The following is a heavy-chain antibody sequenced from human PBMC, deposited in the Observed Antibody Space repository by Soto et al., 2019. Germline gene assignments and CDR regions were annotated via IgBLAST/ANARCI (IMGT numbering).Heavy chain of an antibody. CDR2: ISGSNGAK. CDR3: TKIRGYGGY. CDR1: GITLSSYA. D-gene: IGHD5-18*01. Sequence: SLRLSCVGSGITLSSYAMTWVRQARGKGLEWVSTISGSNGAKHYAASVRGRFTISRDPSMNTLFLQMDSLTADDTAVYYCTKIRGYGGYWGQGAQVTVSS. V-gene: IGHV3-23*01. J-gene: IGHJ4*02.